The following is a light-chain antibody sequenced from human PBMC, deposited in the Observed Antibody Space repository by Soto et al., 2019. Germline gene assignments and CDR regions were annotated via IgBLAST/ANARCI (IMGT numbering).Light chain of an antibody. V-gene: IGKV3-20*01. CDR1: QSVSSTY. J-gene: IGKJ1*01. Sequence: DIVLTQSPGTLSLSPGERATLSCRASQSVSSTYLAWYQQKPGQAPRLLIFAASNRATGIPDRFSGSGSGTDFTLTISSLGPEDFALYYCQHYGSSPPWTFGQGTKVEVK. CDR3: QHYGSSPPWT. CDR2: AAS.